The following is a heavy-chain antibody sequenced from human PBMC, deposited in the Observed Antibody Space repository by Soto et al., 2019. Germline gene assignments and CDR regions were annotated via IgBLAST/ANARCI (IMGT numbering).Heavy chain of an antibody. V-gene: IGHV3-21*01. CDR2: ISSSSSYI. CDR1: GFTFSSYS. D-gene: IGHD6-13*01. CDR3: ARDLLVGYSSSWQQGDYYYGMDV. J-gene: IGHJ6*02. Sequence: EVQLVESGGGLVKPGGSLRLSCAASGFTFSSYSMNWVRQAPGKGLEWVSSISSSSSYIYYADSVKGRFTISRDNAKNPLYLKMNDLRAEDTAVYYCARDLLVGYSSSWQQGDYYYGMDVWGQGTPVTVSS.